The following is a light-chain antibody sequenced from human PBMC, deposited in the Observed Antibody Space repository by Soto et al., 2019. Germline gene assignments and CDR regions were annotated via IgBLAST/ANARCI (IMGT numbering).Light chain of an antibody. CDR3: QQRHTWPLT. V-gene: IGKV3-11*01. CDR2: DAS. Sequence: DIVLTQSPATLSLSGGERATLSCRASQSISTYVAWYQQRPGQAPRLLIYDASNRATGIPARFSGSGSGTDFTLSISSLEPEDFAVYYCQQRHTWPLTFGGGTKVEIK. CDR1: QSISTY. J-gene: IGKJ4*01.